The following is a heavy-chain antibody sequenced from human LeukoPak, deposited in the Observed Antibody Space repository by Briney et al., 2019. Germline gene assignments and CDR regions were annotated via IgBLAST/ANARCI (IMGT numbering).Heavy chain of an antibody. Sequence: SGGSLRLSCAASGFTFSSYSMNWVRQAPGKGLEWVSSISSSSSYIYYADSVKGRFTISRDNAKNSLYLQMNSLRAKDTAVYYCAKDILAAGLFFDYWGQGALVTVSS. D-gene: IGHD6-13*01. CDR1: GFTFSSYS. CDR2: ISSSSSYI. V-gene: IGHV3-21*01. J-gene: IGHJ4*02. CDR3: AKDILAAGLFFDY.